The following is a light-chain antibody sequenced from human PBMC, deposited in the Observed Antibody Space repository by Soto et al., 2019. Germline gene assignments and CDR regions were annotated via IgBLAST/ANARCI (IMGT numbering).Light chain of an antibody. Sequence: DSVSTQSADSLALSLCERSTLNCKSSQSVLYSSNNKNYFVWYQQKPGQPPKLLISGASTRESGVPDRFSGSGSGTDFTLTISSLQAEDVAVYYCQQHYSTPLTFGQGTRLEIK. J-gene: IGKJ5*01. CDR3: QQHYSTPLT. CDR2: GAS. V-gene: IGKV4-1*01. CDR1: QSVLYSSNNKNY.